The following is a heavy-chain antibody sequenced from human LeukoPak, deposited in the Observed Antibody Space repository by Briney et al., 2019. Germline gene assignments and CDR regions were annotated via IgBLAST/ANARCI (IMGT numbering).Heavy chain of an antibody. CDR2: ISSSSRTI. J-gene: IGHJ6*04. V-gene: IGHV3-48*04. D-gene: IGHD3-10*02. CDR1: GFTFSTYT. Sequence: GGSLRLSCAASGFTFSTYTMHWVRQAPGKGLEWVSYISSSSRTIFYADSVKGRFTISRDNAKNSLYLQMNSLRAEDTAVYYCAELGITMIGGVWGKGTTVTISS. CDR3: AELGITMIGGV.